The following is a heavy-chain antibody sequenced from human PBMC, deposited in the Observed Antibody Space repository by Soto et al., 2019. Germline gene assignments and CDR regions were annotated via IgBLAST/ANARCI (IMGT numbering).Heavy chain of an antibody. CDR2: IYHSGST. Sequence: QLQLQESGSGLVRPSQTLSLTCAVSGGSISSGGYSWNWIRQPPGKGLEWIGYIYHSGSTLYNPSITSRVLISVDKPKIQVSLKLSSVAAADTAVYYCARDQREGNWFDPWGQGTLVTVSS. CDR3: ARDQREGNWFDP. V-gene: IGHV4-30-2*01. CDR1: GGSISSGGYS. J-gene: IGHJ5*02.